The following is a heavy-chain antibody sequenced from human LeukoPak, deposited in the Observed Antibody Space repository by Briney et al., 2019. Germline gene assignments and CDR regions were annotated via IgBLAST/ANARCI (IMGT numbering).Heavy chain of an antibody. D-gene: IGHD2-2*01. CDR3: AALYCSSTSCPILLDY. V-gene: IGHV1-18*01. CDR1: GYTFTSYG. J-gene: IGHJ4*02. CDR2: ISAYNGNT. Sequence: ASVKVSCKASGYTFTSYGISWVRQAPGQGLEWMGRISAYNGNTNYAQKLQGRVTMTTDTSTSTAYMELRSLRSDDTAVYYCAALYCSSTSCPILLDYWGQGTLVTVSS.